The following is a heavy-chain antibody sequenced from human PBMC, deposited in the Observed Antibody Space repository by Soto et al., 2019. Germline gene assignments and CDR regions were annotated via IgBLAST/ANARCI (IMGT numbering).Heavy chain of an antibody. J-gene: IGHJ5*02. D-gene: IGHD3-3*01. V-gene: IGHV1-18*01. Sequence: GASVKVSCKASGYTFTSYGISWVRQAPGQGLEWMGWISAYNGNTNYAQKLQGRVTMTTDTSTSTAYMELRSLRSDDTAVYYCARVISYYDFWSGSNWFDPWGQGTLVTVSS. CDR3: ARVISYYDFWSGSNWFDP. CDR2: ISAYNGNT. CDR1: GYTFTSYG.